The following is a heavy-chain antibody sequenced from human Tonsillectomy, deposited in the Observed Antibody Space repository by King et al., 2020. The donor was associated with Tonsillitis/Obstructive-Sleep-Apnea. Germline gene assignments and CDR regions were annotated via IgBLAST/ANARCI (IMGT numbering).Heavy chain of an antibody. V-gene: IGHV3-23*04. Sequence: VQLVESGGGLVQPGGSLRLSCAASGFAFSNYAMSWVRQAPGRGLEWVSGISGSGGSTNYADSVKGRFTISRDNFKNTLYLQMNSLRAEDTAVYYWAKEGGDYYGSGSSWGRKYYYGMDVWGQGTTVTVSS. CDR1: GFAFSNYA. CDR2: ISGSGGST. CDR3: AKEGGDYYGSGSSWGRKYYYGMDV. D-gene: IGHD3-10*01. J-gene: IGHJ6*02.